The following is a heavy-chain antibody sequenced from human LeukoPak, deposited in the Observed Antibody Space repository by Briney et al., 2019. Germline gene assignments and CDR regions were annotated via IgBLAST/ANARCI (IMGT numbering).Heavy chain of an antibody. CDR2: ISAYNGNT. CDR3: ARDQGYYDSSGYYIPFDY. Sequence: GASVKVSCKASGYTFTSYGISWVRQAPGQGLEWMGWISAYNGNTNYAQKLQGRVTMTTDTSTSTAYMELRSLRSDDTAVYYCARDQGYYDSSGYYIPFDYWGQGTLVTVSS. CDR1: GYTFTSYG. V-gene: IGHV1-18*01. J-gene: IGHJ4*02. D-gene: IGHD3-22*01.